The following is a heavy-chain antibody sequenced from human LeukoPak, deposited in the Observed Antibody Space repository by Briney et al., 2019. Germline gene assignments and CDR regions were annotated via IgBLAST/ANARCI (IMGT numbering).Heavy chain of an antibody. CDR1: GGSISSYY. CDR2: IYYSGST. D-gene: IGHD5-12*01. Sequence: SETLSLTCTVSGGSISSYYWSWIRQPPGKGLEWIGYIYYSGSTNYNPSLKSRVTISVDTSKNQFSLKLSSVTAADTAVYYCARDLLDIVAYNWFDPWGQGTLVTVSS. CDR3: ARDLLDIVAYNWFDP. V-gene: IGHV4-59*01. J-gene: IGHJ5*02.